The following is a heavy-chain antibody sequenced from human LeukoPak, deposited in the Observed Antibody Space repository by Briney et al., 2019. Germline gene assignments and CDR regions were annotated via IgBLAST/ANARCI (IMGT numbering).Heavy chain of an antibody. Sequence: ASVKVSCKASGYTFTGYYMHWVRQAPGQGLEWMGWINPNSGGTNYAQKFQGRVTMTRDTSISTAYMGLSRLRSDDTAVYYCARETYYYDSSGYYLDYWGQGTLVTVSS. CDR3: ARETYYYDSSGYYLDY. V-gene: IGHV1-2*02. D-gene: IGHD3-22*01. CDR2: INPNSGGT. J-gene: IGHJ4*02. CDR1: GYTFTGYY.